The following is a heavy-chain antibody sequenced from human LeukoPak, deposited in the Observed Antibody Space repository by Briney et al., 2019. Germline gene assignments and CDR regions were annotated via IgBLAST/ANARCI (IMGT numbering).Heavy chain of an antibody. D-gene: IGHD2-2*02. CDR3: ARLDCISTSCYRAYHYGMDG. Sequence: GESLKISCKGSGYSFTSYWIGWVRQAPGKGLEWMWSIYPGDSDTRYSPSFQGQVTISTDKSISTVYLQKSSLTASDTAMYYCARLDCISTSCYRAYHYGMDGGSQGCSVT. CDR2: IYPGDSDT. V-gene: IGHV5-51*01. CDR1: GYSFTSYW. J-gene: IGHJ6*02.